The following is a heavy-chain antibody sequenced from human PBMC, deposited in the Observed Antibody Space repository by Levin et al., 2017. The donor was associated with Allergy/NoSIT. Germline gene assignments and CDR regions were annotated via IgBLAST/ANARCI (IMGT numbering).Heavy chain of an antibody. V-gene: IGHV3-30*18. J-gene: IGHJ3*02. Sequence: GESLKISCAASGFTFSSYGMHWVRQAPGKGLEWVAVISSDGRKKFYADSVKGRFTISRDNSKNTQDLQMNSLRAEDTAVYYCAKDVYGSGWYPLGNDAFEMWGQGTKVSVSS. D-gene: IGHD6-19*01. CDR2: ISSDGRKK. CDR3: AKDVYGSGWYPLGNDAFEM. CDR1: GFTFSSYG.